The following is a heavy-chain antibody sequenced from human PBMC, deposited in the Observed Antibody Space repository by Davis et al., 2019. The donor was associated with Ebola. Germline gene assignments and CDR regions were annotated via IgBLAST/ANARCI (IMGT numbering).Heavy chain of an antibody. D-gene: IGHD6-13*01. CDR1: GGSISSYY. J-gene: IGHJ4*02. V-gene: IGHV4-59*08. CDR3: ARGRSIAAA. CDR2: IYNSGST. Sequence: SETLSLTCTVSGGSISSYYWSWIRQPPGKGLEWIGYIYNSGSTNYNPSLKSRVTISVDTSKNQFSLRLSSVTAADTAVYYCARGRSIAAAWGQGTLVTVSS.